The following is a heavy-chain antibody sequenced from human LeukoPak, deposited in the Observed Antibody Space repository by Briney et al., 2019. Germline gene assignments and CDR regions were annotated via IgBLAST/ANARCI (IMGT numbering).Heavy chain of an antibody. CDR3: ARDLASGSGYYFYYYYYMDV. Sequence: EASVKVSCKASGYTFTSYYMHWVRQAPGQGLEWMGIINPSGGSTSYAQKFQGRVTMTRDMSTSTVYMELSSLRSEDTAVYYCARDLASGSGYYFYYYYYMDVWGKGTTVTVSS. CDR1: GYTFTSYY. V-gene: IGHV1-46*01. CDR2: INPSGGST. J-gene: IGHJ6*03. D-gene: IGHD3-22*01.